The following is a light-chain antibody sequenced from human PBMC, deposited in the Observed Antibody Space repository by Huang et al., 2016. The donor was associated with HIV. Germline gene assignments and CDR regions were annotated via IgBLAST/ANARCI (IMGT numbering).Light chain of an antibody. CDR3: QQTYIIPIT. CDR2: AAS. CDR1: QSISSY. J-gene: IGKJ2*01. Sequence: DIQMTQSPFSLSASVGDRVTITCRASQSISSYLNWYQQKPWKAPKILIYAASTLQSGIPSRVSGSGAGTDFTLTITSLQPEDFATYYCQQTYIIPITFGQGTKLEIK. V-gene: IGKV1-39*01.